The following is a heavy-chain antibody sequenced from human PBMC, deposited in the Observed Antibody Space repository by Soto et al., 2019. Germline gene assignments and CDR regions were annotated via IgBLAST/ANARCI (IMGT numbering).Heavy chain of an antibody. CDR1: GFTFSSYA. J-gene: IGHJ4*02. CDR3: ARDFLGGLFLYYFDY. CDR2: ISYDGSNK. V-gene: IGHV3-30-3*01. Sequence: QVQLVESGGGVVQPGRSLRLSCAASGFTFSSYAMHWVRQAPGKGLDWVAVISYDGSNKYYADSVKGRFTISRDNSKNTLYLQMNSLRAEDTAVYYCARDFLGGLFLYYFDYWGQGTLVTVSS. D-gene: IGHD3-22*01.